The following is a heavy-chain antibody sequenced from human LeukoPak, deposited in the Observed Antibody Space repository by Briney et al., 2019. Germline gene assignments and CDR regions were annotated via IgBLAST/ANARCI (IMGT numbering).Heavy chain of an antibody. CDR2: LYSGGGI. D-gene: IGHD2-15*01. V-gene: IGHV3-66*01. J-gene: IGHJ4*02. CDR1: GFTVKFNY. CDR3: ARDPSPYCSGGRCYDFFDH. Sequence: GGSLRLSCVASGFTVKFNYMNGVRQAPGKGLEWVSILYSGGGIHYTDSVKGRFTISTDNSKNTLHLQMNSLRAEDTAVYYCARDPSPYCSGGRCYDFFDHWGQGTLVTVSS.